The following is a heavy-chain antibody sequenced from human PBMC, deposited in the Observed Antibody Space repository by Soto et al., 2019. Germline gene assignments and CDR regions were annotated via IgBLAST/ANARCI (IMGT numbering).Heavy chain of an antibody. CDR2: IYHSGNT. J-gene: IGHJ4*02. D-gene: IGHD3-10*01. CDR3: ARASASSKLRGVVIN. CDR1: GASIITDNW. Sequence: QVQLQESGPGLVKPSGTLSLTCALSGASIITDNWWSWVRQPPGKEMEWIGEIYHSGNTNFNPSVKSGVTISVDTSKNQCSLTGSSVTAADTAIYYCARASASSKLRGVVINWGQGTLVTVSS. V-gene: IGHV4-4*02.